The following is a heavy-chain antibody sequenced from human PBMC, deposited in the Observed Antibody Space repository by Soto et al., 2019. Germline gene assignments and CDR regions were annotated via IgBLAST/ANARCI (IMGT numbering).Heavy chain of an antibody. D-gene: IGHD6-19*01. J-gene: IGHJ4*02. CDR3: VGAVADRDHYFDY. CDR2: INHSGST. V-gene: IGHV4-34*01. Sequence: NPSETLSLTCAVYGGSFSGYYWSWIRQPPGKGLEWIGEINHSGSTNYNPSLKSRVTISVDTSKNQFSLKLSSVTAADTAVYYCVGAVADRDHYFDYWGQGTLVTVSS. CDR1: GGSFSGYY.